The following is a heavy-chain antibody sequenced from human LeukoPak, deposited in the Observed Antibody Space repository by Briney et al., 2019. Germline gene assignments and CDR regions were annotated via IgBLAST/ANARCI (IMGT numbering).Heavy chain of an antibody. CDR2: ISNDGSNK. J-gene: IGHJ3*02. D-gene: IGHD2-2*01. CDR1: GFTFISQA. CDR3: ARPGHCSTTNCSTLAFDI. V-gene: IGHV3-30-3*01. Sequence: PGGSLRLSCAASGFTFISQAMHWVRQAPGKGLEWVTVISNDGSNKYYAGSVNGRFTISRDNSKNTLYLQMHSLRAEDTALYYCARPGHCSTTNCSTLAFDIWGQGTMVTVSS.